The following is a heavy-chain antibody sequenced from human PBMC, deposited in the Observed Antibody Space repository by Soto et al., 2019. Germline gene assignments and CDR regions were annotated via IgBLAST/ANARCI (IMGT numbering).Heavy chain of an antibody. J-gene: IGHJ6*02. CDR1: GGSFSGYY. D-gene: IGHD3-10*01. CDR3: ARGGRSYYGSGSYYNPYYYYGMDV. V-gene: IGHV4-34*01. CDR2: INHSGST. Sequence: SETLSLTCAVYGGSFSGYYWSWIRQPPGKGLEWIGEINHSGSTNYNPSLKSRVTISVDTSKNQFSLKLSSVTAADTAVYYCARGGRSYYGSGSYYNPYYYYGMDVWGQGTTVTGSS.